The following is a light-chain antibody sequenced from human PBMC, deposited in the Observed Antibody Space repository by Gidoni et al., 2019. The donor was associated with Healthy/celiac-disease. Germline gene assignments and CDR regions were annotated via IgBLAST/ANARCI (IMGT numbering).Light chain of an antibody. Sequence: SSELTQDPAVSVASGQTVRITCQGDSLSSYYASWSQQKPGQAPLLVIYGEINRPSGIPDRFSGSSSGNTASLTITGAQAEDEADYYCNSRDSSGNYVIFGGGTKLTVL. CDR2: GEI. J-gene: IGLJ2*01. V-gene: IGLV3-19*01. CDR1: SLSSYY. CDR3: NSRDSSGNYVI.